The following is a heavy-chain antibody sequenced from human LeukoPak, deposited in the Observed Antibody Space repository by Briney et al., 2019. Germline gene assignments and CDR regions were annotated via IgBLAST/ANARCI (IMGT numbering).Heavy chain of an antibody. V-gene: IGHV4-59*01. CDR2: IYYSGST. Sequence: SETLSLTCTVSGGSISSYYWSWIRQPPGKGLEWIGYIYYSGSTNYNPSLESRVTISVDTSKNQFSLKLSSVTAADTAVYYCARDRGLMPFDYWGQGTLVTVSS. D-gene: IGHD3-10*01. CDR3: ARDRGLMPFDY. CDR1: GGSISSYY. J-gene: IGHJ4*02.